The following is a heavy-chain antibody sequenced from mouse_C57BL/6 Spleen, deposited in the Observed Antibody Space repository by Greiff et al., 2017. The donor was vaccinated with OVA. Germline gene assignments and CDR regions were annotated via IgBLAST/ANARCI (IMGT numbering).Heavy chain of an antibody. CDR2: IDPSDSET. V-gene: IGHV1-52*01. D-gene: IGHD2-4*01. CDR3: ARFDYGTYWYFDV. J-gene: IGHJ1*03. CDR1: GYTFTSYW. Sequence: QVQLKQPGAELVRPGSSVKLSCKASGYTFTSYWMHWVKQRPIQGLEWIGNIDPSDSETHYNQKFKDKATLTVDKSSSTAYMQLSSLTSEDSAVYYCARFDYGTYWYFDVWGTGTTVTVSS.